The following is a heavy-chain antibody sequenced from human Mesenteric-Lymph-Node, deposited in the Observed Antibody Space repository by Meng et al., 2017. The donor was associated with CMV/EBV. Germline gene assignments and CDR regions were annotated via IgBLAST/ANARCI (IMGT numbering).Heavy chain of an antibody. D-gene: IGHD1-26*01. CDR2: IRPDTSGD. V-gene: IGHV3-30*02. J-gene: IGHJ4*02. Sequence: GESLKISCTASGFIFSNYGMHWVRQAPGKGLEWVSFIRPDTSGDYYTDSVKGRFTISRDTSKNTLYLQMNSLRAEDMAVYYCAETPGRWETLDFWGQGTLVTVSS. CDR1: GFIFSNYG. CDR3: AETPGRWETLDF.